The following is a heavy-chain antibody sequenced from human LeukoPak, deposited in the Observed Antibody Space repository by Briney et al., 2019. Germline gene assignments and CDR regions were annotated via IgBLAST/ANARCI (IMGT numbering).Heavy chain of an antibody. CDR2: IKTKADGGTT. Sequence: GGSLRLSCVASGFTFSNAWMSWVRQAPGKGLEWVGRIKTKADGGTTDYAAPVKGRFTISRDDSKTTLYLQMNSLKTEDTAVYYCLTFGPYYFDYWGQGTLVTVSS. CDR1: GFTFSNAW. CDR3: LTFGPYYFDY. D-gene: IGHD3-3*01. V-gene: IGHV3-15*01. J-gene: IGHJ4*02.